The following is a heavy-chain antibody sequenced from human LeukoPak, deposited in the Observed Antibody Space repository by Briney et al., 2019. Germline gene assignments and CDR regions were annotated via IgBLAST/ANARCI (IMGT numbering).Heavy chain of an antibody. Sequence: GRSLRLSCAASGFTFSSYGMHWVRQAPGKGLEWVAVIWYDGSNKYYADSVKGRFTISRDKSKTTLFLQMNSLRVEDTAVYYCASKFGESYYYYYGLDVWGQGTTVTVSS. CDR2: IWYDGSNK. V-gene: IGHV3-33*01. D-gene: IGHD3-10*01. CDR1: GFTFSSYG. J-gene: IGHJ6*02. CDR3: ASKFGESYYYYYGLDV.